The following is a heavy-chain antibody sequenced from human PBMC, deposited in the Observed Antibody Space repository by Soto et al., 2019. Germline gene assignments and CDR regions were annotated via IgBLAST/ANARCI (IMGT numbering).Heavy chain of an antibody. CDR3: AKDPNGDYVGAFDS. D-gene: IGHD4-17*01. V-gene: IGHV3-23*01. CDR1: GFTISSYS. J-gene: IGHJ4*02. Sequence: PGGSLRLSCAASGFTISSYSMNWVRQAPGKGLEYVSYISSSGSSTYYADSVKGRFTISRDNSKNTLYLQLSSLRAEDTAIYFCAKDPNGDYVGAFDSWGQGSLVNVSS. CDR2: ISSSGSST.